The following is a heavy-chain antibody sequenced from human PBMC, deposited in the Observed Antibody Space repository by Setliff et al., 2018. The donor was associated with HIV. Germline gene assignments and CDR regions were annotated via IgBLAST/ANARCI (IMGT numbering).Heavy chain of an antibody. Sequence: SETLSLTCTVSGGSISSSSYYWGWIRQSPGRGLEWIGYIYYSVSTKYNPSLKSRVSMSIDTSKNQFSLKMSSVTAADTAVYYCARGVVDYDFWSGSGDYYYMDVWGKGTTVTVSS. CDR1: GGSISSSSYY. CDR3: ARGVVDYDFWSGSGDYYYMDV. D-gene: IGHD3-3*01. CDR2: IYYSVST. J-gene: IGHJ6*03. V-gene: IGHV4-61*05.